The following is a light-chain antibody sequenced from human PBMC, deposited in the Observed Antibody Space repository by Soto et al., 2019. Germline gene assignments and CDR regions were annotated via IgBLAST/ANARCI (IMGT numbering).Light chain of an antibody. CDR1: QSVSSY. Sequence: IVLAQSPGTLSLSPGERATLSCRASQSVSSYLAWYQHKPGQAPRLLIYDASNRATGIPARFNGSGSGTDFTLTISSLEPEDFAVYYCQQRRSWPRAFGQGTKVDI. J-gene: IGKJ1*01. CDR2: DAS. V-gene: IGKV3-11*01. CDR3: QQRRSWPRA.